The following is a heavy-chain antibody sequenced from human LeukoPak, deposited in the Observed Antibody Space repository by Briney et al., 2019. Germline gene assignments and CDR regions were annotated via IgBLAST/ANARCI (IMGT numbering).Heavy chain of an antibody. D-gene: IGHD1-1*01. J-gene: IGHJ4*02. CDR1: GYTFTDYY. V-gene: IGHV1-2*02. Sequence: GASVKVSCKASGYTFTDYYMHWVRQAPGQGLEWMGWINPNSGGTNYAQKIQGRVTMTRDTSISTVYMELSRLRSDDTAVYYCARGGERRPYYFDYWGQGTLVTVPS. CDR3: ARGGERRPYYFDY. CDR2: INPNSGGT.